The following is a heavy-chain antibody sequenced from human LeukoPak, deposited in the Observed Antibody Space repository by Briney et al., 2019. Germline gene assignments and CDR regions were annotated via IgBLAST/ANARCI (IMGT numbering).Heavy chain of an antibody. J-gene: IGHJ4*02. CDR3: AKDSPSRTATTEVPVDY. D-gene: IGHD1/OR15-1a*01. CDR2: ISSSSSYI. Sequence: RGGSLRLSRAASRFSPRDYTMNWVRQAPGKGLEWLASISSSSSYIYFAISVRGRFTISRDNAKNSLYLQMNSLRAEDTAVYSCAKDSPSRTATTEVPVDYWGQGTLVTVSS. V-gene: IGHV3-21*01. CDR1: RFSPRDYT.